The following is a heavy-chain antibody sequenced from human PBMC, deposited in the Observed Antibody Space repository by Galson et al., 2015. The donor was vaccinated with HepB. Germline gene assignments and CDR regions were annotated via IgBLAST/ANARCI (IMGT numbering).Heavy chain of an antibody. CDR1: GFTFSSYS. J-gene: IGHJ4*02. V-gene: IGHV3-48*01. Sequence: SLRLSCAASGFTFSSYSMNWVRQAPGKGLEWVSYISSSSSTIYYADSVKGRFTISRDNAKNSLYLQMNSLRAEDTAVYYCASEDTSDYSNNESWGQGTLVTVSS. CDR2: ISSSSSTI. D-gene: IGHD4-11*01. CDR3: ASEDTSDYSNNES.